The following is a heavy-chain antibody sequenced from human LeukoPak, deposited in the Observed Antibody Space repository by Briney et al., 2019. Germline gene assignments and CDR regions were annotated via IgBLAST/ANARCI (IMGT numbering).Heavy chain of an antibody. Sequence: SETLSLTCTVSGGSISSSSYYWSWIRQPAGKGLEWIGRIYTSGSTDYNPSLKSRVTISVDTSKNQFSLKLSSVTAADTAVYYCARWGEVYWYFDLWGRGTLVTVSS. J-gene: IGHJ2*01. CDR2: IYTSGST. V-gene: IGHV4-61*02. CDR1: GGSISSSSYY. D-gene: IGHD3-16*01. CDR3: ARWGEVYWYFDL.